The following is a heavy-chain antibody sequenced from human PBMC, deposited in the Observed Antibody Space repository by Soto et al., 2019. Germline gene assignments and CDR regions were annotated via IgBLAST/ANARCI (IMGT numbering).Heavy chain of an antibody. Sequence: VKLSCKVSGATFSTSSISWVRQAPGQGLEWMGAIIPIFGTTNYAQEFQGRLTITADESTRTAYMELTTLGSQDTALYFCARANLYAIALRCHCCDSW. CDR2: IIPIFGTT. V-gene: IGHV1-69*13. J-gene: IGHJ5*01. CDR1: GATFSTSS. D-gene: IGHD2-2*01. CDR3: ARANLYAIALRCHCCDS.